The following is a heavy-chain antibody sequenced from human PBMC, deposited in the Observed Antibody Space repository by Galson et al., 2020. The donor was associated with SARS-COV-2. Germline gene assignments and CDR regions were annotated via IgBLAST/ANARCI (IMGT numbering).Heavy chain of an antibody. D-gene: IGHD1-26*01. CDR3: ARAWYSGTLYFDS. CDR2: IYYSGTT. V-gene: IGHV4-39*07. Sequence: SETLSLTCTVSGGSISSSSYYWGWIRQTPGKRLEYIGSIYYSGTTYYNPSLKSRFTISVDTSNNHFSLKLSSVTAADTAVYYCARAWYSGTLYFDSWGQGTLVTVSA. CDR1: GGSISSSSYY. J-gene: IGHJ4*02.